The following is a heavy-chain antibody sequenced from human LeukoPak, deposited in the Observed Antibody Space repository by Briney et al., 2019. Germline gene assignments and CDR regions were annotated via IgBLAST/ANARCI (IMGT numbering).Heavy chain of an antibody. V-gene: IGHV3-21*01. CDR3: ARVGAAAGGGFDY. CDR1: GFTFSSYS. J-gene: IGHJ4*02. D-gene: IGHD6-13*01. Sequence: PGGSLRLSCAASGFTFSSYSMNWVRQAPGKGLEWVSSISSSSSYIYYADSVKGRFTISGDNAKNSLYLQMNSLRAEDTAVYYCARVGAAAGGGFDYWGQGTLVTVSS. CDR2: ISSSSSYI.